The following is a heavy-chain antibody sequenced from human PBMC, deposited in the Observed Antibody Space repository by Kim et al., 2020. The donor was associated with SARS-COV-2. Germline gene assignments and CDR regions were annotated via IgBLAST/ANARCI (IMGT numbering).Heavy chain of an antibody. Sequence: SETLSLTCAVYGGSFSGYYWSWIRQPPGKGLEWIGEINHSGSTNYNPSLKSRVTISVDTSKNQFSLKLSSVTAADTAVYYCAVSQLPHTLYYYYYYMDVWGKGTTVTVSS. J-gene: IGHJ6*03. CDR3: AVSQLPHTLYYYYYYMDV. CDR1: GGSFSGYY. D-gene: IGHD2-2*01. CDR2: INHSGST. V-gene: IGHV4-34*01.